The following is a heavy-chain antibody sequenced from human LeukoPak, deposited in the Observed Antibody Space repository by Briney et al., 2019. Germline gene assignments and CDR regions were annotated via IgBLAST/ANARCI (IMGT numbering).Heavy chain of an antibody. V-gene: IGHV3-13*01. CDR3: ARERVNYGMDV. Sequence: GGSLRLSCAASGFTFRSYDMHWVRQATGKGLEWVSVIGTAGDTYYPGSVKGRFIISRENAKNSVYLQMNSLRAGDTAVYYCARERVNYGMDVWGQGTTVTVSS. J-gene: IGHJ6*02. CDR1: GFTFRSYD. CDR2: IGTAGDT. D-gene: IGHD4-23*01.